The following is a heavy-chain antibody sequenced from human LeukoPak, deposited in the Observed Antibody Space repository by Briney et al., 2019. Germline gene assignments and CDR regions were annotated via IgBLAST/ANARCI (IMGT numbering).Heavy chain of an antibody. D-gene: IGHD6-19*01. CDR2: IYPRDSNT. Sequence: GESLKISCKGSGYRFSTYWIGWVRQMPGKGLEWLGIIYPRDSNTTYSPSFQGQVTISADKSISTAYLQWSSLKASDTAMYYCARIGVAVSGRLDYWGQGTLVTVSS. J-gene: IGHJ4*02. CDR1: GYRFSTYW. V-gene: IGHV5-51*01. CDR3: ARIGVAVSGRLDY.